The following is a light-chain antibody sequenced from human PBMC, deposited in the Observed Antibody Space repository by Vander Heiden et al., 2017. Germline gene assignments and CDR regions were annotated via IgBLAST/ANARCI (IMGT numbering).Light chain of an antibody. CDR2: AAS. CDR1: QDISSY. Sequence: AIRMTQPPSSFSASTGDRVTITCRASQDISSYLAWYQQKPGKAPKLLIYAASTLQSGVPSRFSGSGSGTDFTLTISCLQSEDFATYYCQQYYSYPLTFGGGTKVEIK. J-gene: IGKJ4*01. CDR3: QQYYSYPLT. V-gene: IGKV1-8*01.